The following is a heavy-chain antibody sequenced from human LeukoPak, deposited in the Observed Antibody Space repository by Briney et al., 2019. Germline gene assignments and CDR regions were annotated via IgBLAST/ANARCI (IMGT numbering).Heavy chain of an antibody. CDR1: GFTFSDYY. CDR3: SRVGSSGSVDY. J-gene: IGHJ4*02. V-gene: IGHV3-11*06. CDR2: ISSRTGDT. D-gene: IGHD1-1*01. Sequence: GGSLRLSCAASGFTFSDYYMSWIRQAPGKGLEWGSYISSRTGDTNYVDSVKGRFTISRDNAKNSLYLQMNSLRAEDTAVYYCSRVGSSGSVDYWGQGTLVTVSS.